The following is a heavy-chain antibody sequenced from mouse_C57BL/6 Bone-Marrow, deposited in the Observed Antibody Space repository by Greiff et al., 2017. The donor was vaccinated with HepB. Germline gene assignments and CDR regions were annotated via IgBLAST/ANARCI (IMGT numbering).Heavy chain of an antibody. CDR3: ARGPLYYGYYFDY. J-gene: IGHJ2*01. CDR2: ISDGGSYT. Sequence: EVKLMESGGGLVKPGGSLKLSCAASGFTFSSYAMSWVRQTPEKRLEWVATISDGGSYTYYPDNVKGRFTISRDNAKNNLYLQMSQLKSEDTAMYYCARGPLYYGYYFDYWGQGTTLTVSS. CDR1: GFTFSSYA. V-gene: IGHV5-4*03. D-gene: IGHD1-1*01.